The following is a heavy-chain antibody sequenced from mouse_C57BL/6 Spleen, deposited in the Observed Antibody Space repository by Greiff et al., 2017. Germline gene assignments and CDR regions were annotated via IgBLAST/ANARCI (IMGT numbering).Heavy chain of an antibody. D-gene: IGHD1-1*01. V-gene: IGHV1-69*01. CDR1: GYTFTSYW. CDR2: IDPSDSYT. J-gene: IGHJ2*01. CDR3: ARAQGGLLPDY. Sequence: QVQLQQPGAELVMPGASVKLSCKASGYTFTSYWMHWVKQRPGQGLEWIGEIDPSDSYTNYNQKFKGKSTLTVDKSSSTASMQLSSLTSEDSAVYYCARAQGGLLPDYWGQGTTLTVSS.